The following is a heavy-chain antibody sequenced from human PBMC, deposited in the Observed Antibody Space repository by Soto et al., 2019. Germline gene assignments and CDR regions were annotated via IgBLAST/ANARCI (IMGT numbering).Heavy chain of an antibody. J-gene: IGHJ4*01. V-gene: IGHV2-5*01. CDR3: GHLRNFRSYSLLRYCDYGVED. Sequence: SGPTLVNPTQTLTLTCTFSGFSLSISGVGVSWIRQPPGKALEWLALIYWNDDKQYSPSLKSRLTINKETSRNQVVLTMTNMDPVDTATYYCGHLRNFRSYSLLRYCDYGVEDWGQGTRVTVSS. CDR1: GFSLSISGVG. D-gene: IGHD4-17*01. CDR2: IYWNDDK.